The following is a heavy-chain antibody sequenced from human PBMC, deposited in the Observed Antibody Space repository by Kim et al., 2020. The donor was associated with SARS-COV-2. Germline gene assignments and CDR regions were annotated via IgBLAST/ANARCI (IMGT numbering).Heavy chain of an antibody. CDR3: ARVKFLRCADY. V-gene: IGHV1-18*01. CDR2: T. J-gene: IGHJ4*02. D-gene: IGHD4-17*01. Sequence: TNYAQKLQGRVTMTTDTSTSTAYMELRSLRSDDTAVYYCARVKFLRCADYWGQGTLVTVSS.